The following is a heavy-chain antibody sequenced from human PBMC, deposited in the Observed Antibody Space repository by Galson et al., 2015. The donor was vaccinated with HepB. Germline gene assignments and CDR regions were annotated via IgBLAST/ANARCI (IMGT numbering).Heavy chain of an antibody. CDR3: AKRGSGRAFDI. D-gene: IGHD3-16*01. J-gene: IGHJ3*02. CDR1: GFTFRSYG. CDR2: ISYDGSNR. Sequence: SLRLSCAASGFTFRSYGMHWVRQAPGKGLEWVAVISYDGSNRYYADSVKGRFTISRDNSKNTPYLQMNSLRAEDTAVYYCAKRGSGRAFDIWGQGTMVTVSS. V-gene: IGHV3-30*18.